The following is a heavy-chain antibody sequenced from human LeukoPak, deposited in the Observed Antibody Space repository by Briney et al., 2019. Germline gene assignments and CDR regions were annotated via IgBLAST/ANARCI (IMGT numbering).Heavy chain of an antibody. CDR3: AKDHTIRSFDS. CDR2: INPNSGGT. CDR1: GYTFIGYY. D-gene: IGHD1-14*01. Sequence: ASVKVSCKASGYTFIGYYMHWVRQAPGQGLEWMGWINPNSGGTNYAQKFQGRVTMTRDRSISTAYMGLSRLRSDDTAVYNCAKDHTIRSFDSWGQGTLVTVSS. V-gene: IGHV1-2*02. J-gene: IGHJ4*02.